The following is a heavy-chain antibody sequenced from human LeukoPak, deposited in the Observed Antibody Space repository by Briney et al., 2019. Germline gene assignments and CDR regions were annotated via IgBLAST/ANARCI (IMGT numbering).Heavy chain of an antibody. D-gene: IGHD3-10*01. V-gene: IGHV4-59*01. CDR2: IYYSEST. CDR1: GGSISSYY. J-gene: IGHJ4*02. Sequence: SETLSLTCTVSGGSISSYYWSWIRQPPGKGLEWIGYIYYSESTNYSPSLKSRVTISVDTSKNQFSLKLSSVTAADTAVYYCARRITMVRGVMWDTFDYWGQGTLVTVSS. CDR3: ARRITMVRGVMWDTFDY.